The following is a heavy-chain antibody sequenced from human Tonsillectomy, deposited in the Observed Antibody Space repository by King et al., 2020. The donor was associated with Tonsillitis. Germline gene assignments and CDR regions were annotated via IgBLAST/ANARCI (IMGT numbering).Heavy chain of an antibody. CDR1: RFTFSSYG. CDR2: ISYDGTKK. CDR3: AKDYYGSGSYYPIDY. J-gene: IGHJ4*02. Sequence: VQLVESGGGVVQPGRSLRLSCAASRFTFSSYGMHWVRQAPGKGLEWVAVISYDGTKKNYADSVKGRFTISRDNSKNTVYQQMNSLRAEDTAVYYCAKDYYGSGSYYPIDYWGQGTLVTVSS. V-gene: IGHV3-30*18. D-gene: IGHD3-10*01.